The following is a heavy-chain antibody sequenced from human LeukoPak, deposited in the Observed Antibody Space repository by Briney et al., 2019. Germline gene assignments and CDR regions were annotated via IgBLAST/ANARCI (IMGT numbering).Heavy chain of an antibody. CDR3: ARDSYSSGWPESFYYYYYYMDV. Sequence: PSQTLSLTCTVSGGSISSGSYYWSWIRQPAGKGLEWIGRIYTSGSTNYNPSLKSRVTMSVDTSKNQCSLKLSSVTAADTAVYYCARDSYSSGWPESFYYYYYYMDVWGKGTTVTISS. V-gene: IGHV4-61*02. CDR1: GGSISSGSYY. CDR2: IYTSGST. D-gene: IGHD6-19*01. J-gene: IGHJ6*03.